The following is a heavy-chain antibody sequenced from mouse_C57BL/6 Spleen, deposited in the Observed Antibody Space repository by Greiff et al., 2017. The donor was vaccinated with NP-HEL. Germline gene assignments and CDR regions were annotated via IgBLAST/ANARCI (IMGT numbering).Heavy chain of an antibody. J-gene: IGHJ4*01. Sequence: QVQLQQSGAELVRPGSSVKLSCKASGYTFTSYWMHWVKQRPIQGLEWIGNIDPSDSETHYNQKFKDKATLTVDKSSSTAYMQLSSLTSEDSAVYYCARLYGNYPYAMDYWGQGTSVTVSS. CDR3: ARLYGNYPYAMDY. CDR1: GYTFTSYW. V-gene: IGHV1-52*01. D-gene: IGHD2-1*01. CDR2: IDPSDSET.